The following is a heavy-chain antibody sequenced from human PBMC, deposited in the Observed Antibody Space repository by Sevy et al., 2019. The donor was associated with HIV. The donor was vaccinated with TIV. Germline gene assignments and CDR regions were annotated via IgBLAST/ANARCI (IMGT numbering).Heavy chain of an antibody. CDR2: ISGSGGST. CDR1: GFTFSSYA. D-gene: IGHD6-13*01. V-gene: IGHV3-23*01. CDR3: AKAPSIAAAGPRGDYFDY. J-gene: IGHJ4*02. Sequence: GGSLRLSCAASGFTFSSYAMSWVRQAPGKGLEWVSAISGSGGSTYHADSVKGRFTISRDNSKNTLYLQMNSLRAEDTAVYYCAKAPSIAAAGPRGDYFDYWGQGTLVTVSS.